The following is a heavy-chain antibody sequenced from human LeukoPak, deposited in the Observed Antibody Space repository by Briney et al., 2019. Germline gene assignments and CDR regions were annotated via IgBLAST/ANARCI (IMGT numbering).Heavy chain of an antibody. CDR2: ISYDGSNK. Sequence: GGSLRLSCAASGFTFSSYAMHWVRQAPGKGLEWVAVISYDGSNKYYADSVKGRFTISRDNSKNTLYLQMNSLRAEDTAVYYCARGDSIDYWGQGTLVTVSS. J-gene: IGHJ4*02. V-gene: IGHV3-30-3*01. CDR1: GFTFSSYA. CDR3: ARGDSIDY.